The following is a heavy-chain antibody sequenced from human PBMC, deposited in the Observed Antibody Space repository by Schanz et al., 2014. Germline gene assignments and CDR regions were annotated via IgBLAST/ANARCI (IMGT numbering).Heavy chain of an antibody. CDR3: TKGGDPQDAFDI. Sequence: VQLVESGGGVVQPGGSLSLSCAAPGLTFRDYGMDGVGQAPGKGLEWVAFIRYDGNNKYYADSVKGRFTVSRDNSKNTLYLEMNSLIPEDTAVYYCTKGGDPQDAFDIWGQGTMVTVSS. J-gene: IGHJ3*02. CDR1: GLTFRDYG. V-gene: IGHV3-30*02. D-gene: IGHD5-12*01. CDR2: IRYDGNNK.